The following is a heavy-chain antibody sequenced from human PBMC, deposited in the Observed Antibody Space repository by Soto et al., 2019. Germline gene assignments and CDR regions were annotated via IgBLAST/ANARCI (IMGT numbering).Heavy chain of an antibody. V-gene: IGHV3-53*01. D-gene: IGHD3-10*01. J-gene: IGHJ6*02. CDR1: GFTVSSNY. CDR3: ARGAEDPYYYGSGSYYYYYYGMDV. CDR2: IYSGGST. Sequence: GSLRLSCAASGFTVSSNYMSWVRQAPGKGLEWVSVIYSGGSTYYADSVKGRFTISRDNSKNTLYLQMNSLRAEDTAVYYCARGAEDPYYYGSGSYYYYYYGMDVWGQGTTVTVSS.